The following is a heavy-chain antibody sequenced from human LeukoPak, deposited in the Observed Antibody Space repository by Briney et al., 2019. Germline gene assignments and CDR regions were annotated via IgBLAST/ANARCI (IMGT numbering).Heavy chain of an antibody. J-gene: IGHJ6*03. D-gene: IGHD3-3*01. CDR1: GFTFSSYS. CDR2: ISSSSSYI. CDR3: ARGPSLGDFWSGYWVIYYMDV. V-gene: IGHV3-21*01. Sequence: GGSLRLSCAASGFTFSSYSMNWVRQAPGKGLEWVSSISSSSSYIYYADSVKGRFTISRDNAKNSLYLQMNSLRAEDTAVYYCARGPSLGDFWSGYWVIYYMDVWGKGTTVTVSS.